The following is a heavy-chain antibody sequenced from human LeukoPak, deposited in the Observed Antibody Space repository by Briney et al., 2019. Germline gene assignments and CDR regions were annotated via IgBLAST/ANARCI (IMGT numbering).Heavy chain of an antibody. J-gene: IGHJ5*02. Sequence: GASVKVSCKASGYTFTGYYMHWVRQAPGQGLEWMGWINPNSGGTNYAQKFQGRVTMTRDTSISTAYMELRSLRSDDTAVYYCARGRGVNSWFDPWGQGTLVTVSS. CDR2: INPNSGGT. V-gene: IGHV1-2*02. D-gene: IGHD3-10*01. CDR3: ARGRGVNSWFDP. CDR1: GYTFTGYY.